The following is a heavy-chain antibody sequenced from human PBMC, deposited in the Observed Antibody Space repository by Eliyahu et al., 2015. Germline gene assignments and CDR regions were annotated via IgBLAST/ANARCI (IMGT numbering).Heavy chain of an antibody. CDR3: ARDSSNDYGDYSGMDV. J-gene: IGHJ6*02. D-gene: IGHD4-17*01. Sequence: QVQLVQSGAEVKKPGSSVKVSCKASGGTFSSYAISWVRQAPGQGLEWVGGVIPIFGTANYAQKFQGRVTITADKSTSTAYMELSSLRSEDTAVYYCARDSSNDYGDYSGMDVWGQGTTVTVSS. CDR2: VIPIFGTA. CDR1: GGTFSSYA. V-gene: IGHV1-69*06.